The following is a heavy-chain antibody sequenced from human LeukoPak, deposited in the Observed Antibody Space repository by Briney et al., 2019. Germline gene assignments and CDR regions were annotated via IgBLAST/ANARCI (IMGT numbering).Heavy chain of an antibody. CDR3: ARDRKAVAGAIDY. D-gene: IGHD6-19*01. J-gene: IGHJ4*02. CDR2: ISYDGSNK. V-gene: IGHV3-30*03. Sequence: GGSLRLSCAASGFTFSSYGMSWVRRTPGKGLEWVAVISYDGSNKYYVDSVKGRFTISRDNSKNTMYLQINSLRGDDTAVYYCARDRKAVAGAIDYWGQGTLVTVSS. CDR1: GFTFSSYG.